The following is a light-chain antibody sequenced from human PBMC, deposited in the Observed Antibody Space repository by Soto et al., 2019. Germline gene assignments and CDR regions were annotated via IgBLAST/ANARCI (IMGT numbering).Light chain of an antibody. CDR3: QQYKTYPPT. V-gene: IGKV1D-16*01. J-gene: IGKJ4*01. CDR2: AAS. CDR1: QGIASW. Sequence: DIQMTQSPSSLSASVGDRVTITCRASQGIASWLAWYQQKPEKAPKSLIYAASSLQSGVPSRFSGSGYGTDFTLTISSLQPEDCATYYCQQYKTYPPTFGGGTKVEIK.